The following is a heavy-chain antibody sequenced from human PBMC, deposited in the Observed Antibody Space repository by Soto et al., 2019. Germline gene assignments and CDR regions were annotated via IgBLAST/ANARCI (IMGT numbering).Heavy chain of an antibody. J-gene: IGHJ4*02. Sequence: PSETLSLTCTVSGGSISRGGYYWSWIRQRPGKGLEWIGYIYYSGSTYYNPSLKSRVTISVDTSKNQFSLKLSSVPAADTAVYYRARGRIDGGPGWYWGQGNLVTVSS. CDR2: IYYSGST. D-gene: IGHD2-15*01. V-gene: IGHV4-31*03. CDR3: ARGRIDGGPGWY. CDR1: GGSISRGGYY.